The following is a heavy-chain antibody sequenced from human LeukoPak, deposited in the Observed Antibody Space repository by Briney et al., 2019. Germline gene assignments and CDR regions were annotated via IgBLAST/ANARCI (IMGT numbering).Heavy chain of an antibody. V-gene: IGHV3-21*01. CDR3: ARDRFYSSSWYAEGTFDY. CDR2: ISSSSSYI. D-gene: IGHD6-13*01. J-gene: IGHJ4*02. CDR1: GFTFSSYS. Sequence: GGSLRLSCAASGFTFSSYSMNWVRQAPGKGLEWVSSISSSSSYIYYADSVKGRFTISRDNAKNSLYLQMNGLRAEDTAVYYCARDRFYSSSWYAEGTFDYWGQGTLVTVSS.